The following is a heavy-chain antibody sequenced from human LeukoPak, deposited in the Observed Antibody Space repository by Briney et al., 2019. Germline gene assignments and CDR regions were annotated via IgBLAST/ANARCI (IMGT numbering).Heavy chain of an antibody. D-gene: IGHD2-21*02. CDR1: GYTFTSYY. J-gene: IGHJ4*02. CDR2: INPSGGST. Sequence: ASVKVSCKASGYTFTSYYMHWVRQAPGQGLEWMGIINPSGGSTSYAQKFQGRVTMTRDTSTSTVYMELSSLRSEDTAVYYCARDPDIVVVTAIPYYWGQGTLVTVSS. CDR3: ARDPDIVVVTAIPYY. V-gene: IGHV1-46*01.